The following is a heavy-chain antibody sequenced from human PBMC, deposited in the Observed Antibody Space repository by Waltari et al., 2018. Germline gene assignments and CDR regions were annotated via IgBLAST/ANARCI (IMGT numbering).Heavy chain of an antibody. D-gene: IGHD2-2*01. Sequence: QVHLQESGPGLVKPSETLSLTCAVSGHSSRSGFYWGWIRQPPGRGLEWIGNIFQSGNTYYNASLKSRVSISLDKSKSQFSLKLNSVTAADTAVYYCATWGFSSTWDHYFDYGGQGILVTVSS. CDR1: GHSSRSGFY. CDR2: IFQSGNT. CDR3: ATWGFSSTWDHYFDY. J-gene: IGHJ4*02. V-gene: IGHV4-38-2*01.